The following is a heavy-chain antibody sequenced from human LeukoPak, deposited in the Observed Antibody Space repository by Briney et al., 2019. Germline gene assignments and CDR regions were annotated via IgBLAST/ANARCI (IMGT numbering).Heavy chain of an antibody. J-gene: IGHJ4*02. CDR1: GGSISSYY. Sequence: PSETLSLTCTVSGGSISSYYWSWSRQPPGKGLEWIGYIYYSGSTNYNPSLQSRVTISVDTSKNQFSLKLSSVTAADTAVYYCARATYSSGWGTSDYWGQGTLVTVSS. CDR3: ARATYSSGWGTSDY. CDR2: IYYSGST. D-gene: IGHD6-19*01. V-gene: IGHV4-59*01.